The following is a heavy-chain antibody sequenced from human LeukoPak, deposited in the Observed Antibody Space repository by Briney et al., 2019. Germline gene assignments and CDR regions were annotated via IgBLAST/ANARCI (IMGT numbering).Heavy chain of an antibody. J-gene: IGHJ6*02. CDR3: AKVMDSSTWSGYYGMDV. D-gene: IGHD6-13*01. V-gene: IGHV3-9*01. Sequence: GGSLRLSCAASGFTFDDYAMHWVRQAPGKGPEWVSGISWNSGNIGYADSVKGRFTISRDNAKNSLYLQMNSLRVEDTALYYCAKVMDSSTWSGYYGMDVWGQGTTVTVSS. CDR2: ISWNSGNI. CDR1: GFTFDDYA.